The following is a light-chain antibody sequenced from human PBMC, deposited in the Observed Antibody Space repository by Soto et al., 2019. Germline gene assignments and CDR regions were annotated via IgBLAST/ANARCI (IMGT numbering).Light chain of an antibody. Sequence: VMTHTPLSSPVTLGQPASISCRSSQSLAHSNGNTYLNWLQQRPGQPPRLLLYKISNRFSAVTDRFTGSGVGTDFTLKISSWEAEDVGVYYCMQATHFPRTFGQGTNMEIK. J-gene: IGKJ2*01. CDR1: QSLAHSNGNTY. V-gene: IGKV2-24*01. CDR3: MQATHFPRT. CDR2: KIS.